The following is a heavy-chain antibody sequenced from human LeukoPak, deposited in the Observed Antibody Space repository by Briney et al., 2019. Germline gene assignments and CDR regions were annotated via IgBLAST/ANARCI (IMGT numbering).Heavy chain of an antibody. Sequence: SETLSLTCTVSGGSISSYYWSWIRQPPGKGLEWIGYIYYSGSTNYNPSLKSRVTISVDTSKNQFSLKLSSVTAADTAVYYCARRGLPDALDIWGQGTMVTVSS. D-gene: IGHD2-21*01. CDR2: IYYSGST. V-gene: IGHV4-59*08. CDR1: GGSISSYY. J-gene: IGHJ3*02. CDR3: ARRGLPDALDI.